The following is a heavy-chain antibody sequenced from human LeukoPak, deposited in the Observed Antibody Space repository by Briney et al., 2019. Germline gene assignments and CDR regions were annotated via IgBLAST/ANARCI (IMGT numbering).Heavy chain of an antibody. V-gene: IGHV1-46*01. CDR1: GYILSSYY. D-gene: IGHD3-16*02. CDR2: INPSGGDT. Sequence: GASVKVSCKASGYILSSYYMHWVRQAPGQGLEWLGIINPSGGDTKYAQKFQGRVTMTRDMSTTTDYMELSSLRSEDTAVYYCARDNSVGDIAWWFDPWGQGTLVTVSS. J-gene: IGHJ5*02. CDR3: ARDNSVGDIAWWFDP.